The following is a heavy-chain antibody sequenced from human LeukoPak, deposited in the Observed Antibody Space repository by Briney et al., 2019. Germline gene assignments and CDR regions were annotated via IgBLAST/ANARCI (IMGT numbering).Heavy chain of an antibody. CDR3: VRNGGSFDY. CDR1: GFTFTNHW. Sequence: GGSLRLSCAASGFTFTNHWMSWVRQAPGNGLEWVANIKQDGSEKYYVDSAKGRFTISRDNAKNSLNLQMSGLRAEDTAVYYCVRNGGSFDYWGQGTLVTVSS. V-gene: IGHV3-7*01. CDR2: IKQDGSEK. J-gene: IGHJ4*02. D-gene: IGHD3-10*01.